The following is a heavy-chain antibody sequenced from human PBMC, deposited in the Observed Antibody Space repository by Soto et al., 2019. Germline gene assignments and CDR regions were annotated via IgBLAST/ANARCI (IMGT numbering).Heavy chain of an antibody. CDR1: DVDVRSGIYY. CDR3: ARVGYHSSDYLSKWFDP. J-gene: IGHJ5*02. Sequence: SVTLALTCPVSDVDVRSGIYYWSVTRPPGGKRLELIGFIDYSGSTSHNPSLKSRVTISIDTSKNQFSLKLKSVTAADTAVYYCARVGYHSSDYLSKWFDPWGQGTLVTVS. V-gene: IGHV4-61*01. CDR2: IDYSGST. D-gene: IGHD3-22*01.